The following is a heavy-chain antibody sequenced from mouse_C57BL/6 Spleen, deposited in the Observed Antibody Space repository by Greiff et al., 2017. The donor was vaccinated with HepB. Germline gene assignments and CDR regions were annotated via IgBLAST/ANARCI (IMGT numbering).Heavy chain of an antibody. CDR2: INPSNGGT. CDR3: ARSPRYDRGAMDY. Sequence: VQLQQPGTELVKPGASVKLSCKASGYTFTSYWMHWVKQRPGQGLEWIGNINPSNGGTNYNEKFKSKATLTVDKSSSTAYMQLSSLTSEDSAVYYCARSPRYDRGAMDYWGQGTSVTVSS. V-gene: IGHV1-53*01. D-gene: IGHD2-12*01. J-gene: IGHJ4*01. CDR1: GYTFTSYW.